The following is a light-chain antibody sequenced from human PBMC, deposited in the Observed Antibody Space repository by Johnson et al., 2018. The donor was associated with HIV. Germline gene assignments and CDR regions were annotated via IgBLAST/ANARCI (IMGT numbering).Light chain of an antibody. J-gene: IGLJ1*01. CDR3: GTWDSSLSTGGNV. CDR1: SSNIGNNY. CDR2: DNN. V-gene: IGLV1-51*01. Sequence: QSVLTQPPSVSAAPGQKVTISCSVSSSNIGNNYVSWYQQLPGTAPKLLIYDNNKRPSGIPDRFSGSKSGTSATLGITGLQTGDEADYYCGTWDSSLSTGGNVFGTGTKVTVL.